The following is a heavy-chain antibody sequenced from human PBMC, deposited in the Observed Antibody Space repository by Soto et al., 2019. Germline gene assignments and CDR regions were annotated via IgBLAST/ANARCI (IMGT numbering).Heavy chain of an antibody. V-gene: IGHV3-11*01. CDR1: GFTFSDYY. CDR3: ASQPDILTGYYMGPLGQFDY. J-gene: IGHJ4*02. Sequence: GGSLRLSCAASGFTFSDYYMSWIRQAPGKGLEWVSYISSSGSTIYYADSVKGRFTISRDNAKNSLYLQMNSLRAEDTAVYYCASQPDILTGYYMGPLGQFDYWGQGTLVTVSS. CDR2: ISSSGSTI. D-gene: IGHD3-9*01.